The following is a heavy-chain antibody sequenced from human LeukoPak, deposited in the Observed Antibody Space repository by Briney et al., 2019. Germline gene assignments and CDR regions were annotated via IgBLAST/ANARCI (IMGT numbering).Heavy chain of an antibody. D-gene: IGHD3-22*01. CDR2: INYSGTS. J-gene: IGHJ3*02. CDR3: ARQSDYSDSSGYYFAFDI. V-gene: IGHV4-34*01. CDR1: DGSFSGYY. Sequence: PSETLSLTCGVYDGSFSGYYWSWIRQPPGKGLEWIGEINYSGTSTYNPSLKSRVTFSVDTSKNQFSLMLSSVTAADTAVYYCARQSDYSDSSGYYFAFDIWGRGTMVTVSS.